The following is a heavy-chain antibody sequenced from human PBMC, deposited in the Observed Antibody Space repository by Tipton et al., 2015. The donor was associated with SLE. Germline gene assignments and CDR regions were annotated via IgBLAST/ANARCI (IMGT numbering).Heavy chain of an antibody. J-gene: IGHJ5*02. V-gene: IGHV3-48*01. CDR3: ARDLMERPHDP. Sequence: GSLRLSCAASGFTFSSYSMNWVRQAPGKGLEWVSYISSSSSTIYYADSVKGRFTISRDNAKNSLYLQMNSLRAEDTAVYYCARDLMERPHDPWGQGTLVTVSS. D-gene: IGHD1-1*01. CDR1: GFTFSSYS. CDR2: ISSSSSTI.